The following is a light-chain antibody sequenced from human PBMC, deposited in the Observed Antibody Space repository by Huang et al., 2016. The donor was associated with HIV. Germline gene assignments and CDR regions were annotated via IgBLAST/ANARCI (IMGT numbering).Light chain of an antibody. CDR3: QQYGSART. CDR2: GAS. Sequence: EIVLTQSPGTLSLSPGERATLSCRASHSFSSSYLAWYQQNPGQAPRLLIYGASSRATGIPDRFSGSGSGTDFTLTISRLDPEDFAVYYCQQYGSARTFGQGTKVEIK. V-gene: IGKV3-20*01. CDR1: HSFSSSY. J-gene: IGKJ1*01.